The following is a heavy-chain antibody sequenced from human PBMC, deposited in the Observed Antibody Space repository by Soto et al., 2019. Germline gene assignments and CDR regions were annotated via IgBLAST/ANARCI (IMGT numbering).Heavy chain of an antibody. CDR3: ARRAAAGNDYYYYGMDV. CDR2: IIPIFGTA. D-gene: IGHD6-13*01. V-gene: IGHV1-69*01. J-gene: IGHJ6*02. CDR1: GGTFSSYA. Sequence: QVQLVQSGAEVKKPGSSVKVSCKASGGTFSSYAISWVRQAPGQGLEWMGGIIPIFGTANYAQKFQGRVPITGDESTSTAYKELSSLRSEDTAVYYCARRAAAGNDYYYYGMDVWGQGTTVTVSS.